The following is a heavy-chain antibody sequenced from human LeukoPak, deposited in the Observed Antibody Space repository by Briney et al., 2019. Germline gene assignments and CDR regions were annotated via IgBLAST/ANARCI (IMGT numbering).Heavy chain of an antibody. CDR3: ARGRDFWSGYPIYF. V-gene: IGHV1-2*02. J-gene: IGHJ4*02. CDR2: INPNSGGT. CDR1: GYTFTGYY. D-gene: IGHD3-3*01. Sequence: GASVKVSCKASGYTFTGYYMHWVRQAPGQGLEWMGWINPNSGGTNYAQKFQGRVTMTRDTSISTAYMELSRLRSDDTAVYYCARGRDFWSGYPIYFWGQGTLVTVSS.